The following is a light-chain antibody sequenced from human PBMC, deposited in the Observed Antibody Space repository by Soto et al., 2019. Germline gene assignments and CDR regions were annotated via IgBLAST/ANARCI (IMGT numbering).Light chain of an antibody. Sequence: EIVMTQSPATLSVSPGERATLSCRASQSVSSNLAWYQQTPGQAPRLLIYDASTRATGIPARFSGSGSGTEFTLTISGLQSEDFEVYYCQQYNSWPRTFGQGTKLEIK. V-gene: IGKV3-15*01. J-gene: IGKJ2*01. CDR2: DAS. CDR3: QQYNSWPRT. CDR1: QSVSSN.